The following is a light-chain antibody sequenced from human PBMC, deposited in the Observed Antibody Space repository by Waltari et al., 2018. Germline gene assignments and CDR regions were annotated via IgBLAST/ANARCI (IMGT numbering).Light chain of an antibody. Sequence: ETVLPQSPASLSVSPGEGAILSCRASQNGSSKLAWYQQKPGQAPRLLIFGASTRATGIPARFSGSGSGTEFTLTISSLQSEDFAVYYCQQYNNWPPITFGQGTRLEIK. V-gene: IGKV3-15*01. J-gene: IGKJ5*01. CDR2: GAS. CDR1: QNGSSK. CDR3: QQYNNWPPIT.